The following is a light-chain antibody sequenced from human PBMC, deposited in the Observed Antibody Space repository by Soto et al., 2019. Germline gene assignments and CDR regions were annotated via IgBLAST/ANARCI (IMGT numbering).Light chain of an antibody. J-gene: IGLJ1*01. Sequence: QSVLTQPPSVSAAPGQKVTISCSGSSSNIGNNYASWYQQLPGTAPKLLIYENNKRPSGIPDRFSGSKSGTSATLGITGLQTGDEADYYCGTWDSSLSVHYVFGTGTKATVL. V-gene: IGLV1-51*02. CDR2: ENN. CDR3: GTWDSSLSVHYV. CDR1: SSNIGNNY.